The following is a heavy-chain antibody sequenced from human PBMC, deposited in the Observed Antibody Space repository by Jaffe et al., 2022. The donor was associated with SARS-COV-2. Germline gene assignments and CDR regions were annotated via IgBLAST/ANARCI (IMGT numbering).Heavy chain of an antibody. Sequence: EVQLVQSGAEVKKPGESLRISCRVPGYSFTSYWINWVRQMPGKGLEWMGRIDPSDSHTNYNPSFQGHVTFSGDRSLNTAYLQWSSLEASDSAIYYCAQSSTTYSEFSDGPVWGQGTPVTVSS. CDR3: AQSSTTYSEFSDGPV. CDR2: IDPSDSHT. D-gene: IGHD3-16*02. CDR1: GYSFTSYW. V-gene: IGHV5-10-1*01. J-gene: IGHJ4*02.